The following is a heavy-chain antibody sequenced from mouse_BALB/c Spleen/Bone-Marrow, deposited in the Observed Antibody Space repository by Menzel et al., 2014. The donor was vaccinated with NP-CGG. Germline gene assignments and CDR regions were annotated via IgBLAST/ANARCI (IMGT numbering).Heavy chain of an antibody. CDR3: ARSGKVRNAMDY. CDR2: ISGYYGDA. J-gene: IGHJ4*01. D-gene: IGHD2-14*01. CDR1: GYTFTDYA. V-gene: IGHV1S137*01. Sequence: VQLQESGAELVRPGVSVKLSCKVSGYTFTDYAIHWVKQSHAKSLEWIGLISGYYGDAIYNQKFKGKATMTVDKSSSTAYMDFARLTSEDSAIYYCARSGKVRNAMDYWGQGTSVTVSS.